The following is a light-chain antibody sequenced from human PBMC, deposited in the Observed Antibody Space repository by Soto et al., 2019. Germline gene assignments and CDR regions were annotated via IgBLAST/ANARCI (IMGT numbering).Light chain of an antibody. CDR3: ASWDDSLNGFV. Sequence: QSVLTQPPSASGTPGQRVTISCSGSSSNIVSTTVSWYQQLPGAAPKLLIYSNDQWPSGVPDRFSGSKSGPSASLAISGLQSEDEADYYCASWDDSLNGFVFGTGTKGTVL. V-gene: IGLV1-44*01. CDR2: SND. J-gene: IGLJ1*01. CDR1: SSNIVSTT.